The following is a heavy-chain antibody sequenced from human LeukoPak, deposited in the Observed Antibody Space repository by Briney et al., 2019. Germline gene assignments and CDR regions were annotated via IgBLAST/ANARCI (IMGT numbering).Heavy chain of an antibody. CDR1: GFTFSNAW. J-gene: IGHJ4*02. V-gene: IGHV3-15*01. D-gene: IGHD3-10*01. CDR3: TTVGLWFGEPYFDY. CDR2: IKSKTDGGTT. Sequence: GGSLRLSCAASGFTFSNAWMSWVRQAPGKGLEWVGRIKSKTDGGTTDYAAPVKGRFTISRDDSKNTLYLQMNSLKTEDTAVYYCTTVGLWFGEPYFDYWGQGTLVTVSS.